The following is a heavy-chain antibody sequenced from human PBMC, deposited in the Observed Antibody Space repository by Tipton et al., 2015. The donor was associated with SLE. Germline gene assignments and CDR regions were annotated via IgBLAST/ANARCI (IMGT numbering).Heavy chain of an antibody. CDR3: ARTYCGGDCPSEWYYYYGMDV. V-gene: IGHV1-46*01. D-gene: IGHD2-21*01. J-gene: IGHJ6*02. Sequence: QLVQSGAEVKKPGASVKVSCKASGYTFTSYGISWVRQAPGQGLEWMGIINPSGGSTSYAQKFQGRVTMTRDTSTSTVYMELSSLRSEDTAVYYCARTYCGGDCPSEWYYYYGMDVWGQGTTVTVSS. CDR2: INPSGGST. CDR1: GYTFTSYG.